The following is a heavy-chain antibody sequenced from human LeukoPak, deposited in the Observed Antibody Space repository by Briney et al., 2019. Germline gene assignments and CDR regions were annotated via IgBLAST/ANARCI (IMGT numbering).Heavy chain of an antibody. CDR2: IIPIFGTA. J-gene: IGHJ4*02. Sequence: SVKVSCKASGGTFSSYAISWVRQAPGQGLEWMGGIIPIFGTANYAQKFQGRVTITADESTSTAYMELSRLRSDDTAVYYCAVDSGSYYVDFWGQGTLVTVSS. CDR3: AVDSGSYYVDF. CDR1: GGTFSSYA. V-gene: IGHV1-69*13. D-gene: IGHD1-26*01.